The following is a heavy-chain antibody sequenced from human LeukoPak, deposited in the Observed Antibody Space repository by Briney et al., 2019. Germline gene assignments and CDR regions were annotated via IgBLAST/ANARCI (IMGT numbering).Heavy chain of an antibody. CDR2: IYYNGNT. J-gene: IGHJ4*02. CDR1: GGSISSGDYY. V-gene: IGHV4-30-4*08. D-gene: IGHD1-26*01. Sequence: SETLSLTCTVSGGSISSGDYYWSWIRQPPGKGLEWIGYIYYNGNTYYNPSLKSRVTMSLNTSKNQIFLKLSSVAAADTAVYYCARERSGSYPFDYWGQGTLVTVSS. CDR3: ARERSGSYPFDY.